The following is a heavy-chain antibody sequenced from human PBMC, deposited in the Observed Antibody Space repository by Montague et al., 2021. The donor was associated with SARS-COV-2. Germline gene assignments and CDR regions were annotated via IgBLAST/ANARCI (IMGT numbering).Heavy chain of an antibody. CDR3: VRPLWFGDSDYFFES. CDR1: GSTFRSYW. CDR2: IKPDGTST. D-gene: IGHD3-10*01. V-gene: IGHV3-74*01. Sequence: SLRLSCAASGSTFRSYWMHWVRQVPGRGPVWVSRIKPDGTSTNYAASVKGRFTISRDNAKNTLSLQMNNLRAEDTAVYYCVRPLWFGDSDYFFESWGQGTLVTVSS. J-gene: IGHJ4*02.